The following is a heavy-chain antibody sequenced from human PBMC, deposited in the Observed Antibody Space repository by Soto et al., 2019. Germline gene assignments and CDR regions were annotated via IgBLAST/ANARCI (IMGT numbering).Heavy chain of an antibody. D-gene: IGHD3-22*01. V-gene: IGHV1-69*04. CDR3: AREAIGLNWFDP. CDR1: GGTFSSYT. CDR2: IIPILGIA. Sequence: GASVKVSCKASGGTFSSYTISWVRQAPGQGLEWMGRIIPILGIANYAQKFQGRVTITADKSTSTAYMELSSLRSEDTAVYYCAREAIGLNWFDPWGQGTLVTVSS. J-gene: IGHJ5*02.